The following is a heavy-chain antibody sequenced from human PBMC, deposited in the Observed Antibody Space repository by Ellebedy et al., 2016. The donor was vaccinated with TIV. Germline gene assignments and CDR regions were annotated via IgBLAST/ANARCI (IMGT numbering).Heavy chain of an antibody. V-gene: IGHV3-7*03. J-gene: IGHJ5*02. CDR3: ARDVITVVYNWFDP. Sequence: GESLKISXAASGFTFSNYWMSWVRQAPGKGLEWVAYIKQDGSEKYYVDSVKGRFTISRDNAKNSLYLQMNSLRAEDTAVYYCARDVITVVYNWFDPWGQGTLVTVSS. CDR2: IKQDGSEK. D-gene: IGHD3-22*01. CDR1: GFTFSNYW.